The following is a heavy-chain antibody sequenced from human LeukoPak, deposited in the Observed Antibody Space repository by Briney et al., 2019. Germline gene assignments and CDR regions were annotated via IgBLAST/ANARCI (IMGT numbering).Heavy chain of an antibody. CDR2: INHSGNT. Sequence: PSETLSLTCAVYGGSFSGYYWSWIRQPPGKGLEWIGEINHSGNTNYNPSLKSRVTISVDTSKNQFSLKLSSVTAADTAVYYCARVRIRDGYNIFVGAFDIWGQGTMVTVSS. J-gene: IGHJ3*02. CDR3: ARVRIRDGYNIFVGAFDI. V-gene: IGHV4-34*01. D-gene: IGHD5-24*01. CDR1: GGSFSGYY.